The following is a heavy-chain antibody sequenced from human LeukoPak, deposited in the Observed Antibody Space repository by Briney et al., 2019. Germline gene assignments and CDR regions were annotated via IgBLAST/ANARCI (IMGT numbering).Heavy chain of an antibody. V-gene: IGHV1-8*01. CDR1: GYTFTSYD. CDR2: MNPNSGNT. J-gene: IGHJ6*03. D-gene: IGHD6-19*01. CDR3: ERGGSSGWHPYYYYYMDV. Sequence: ASVKVSCKASGYTFTSYDINWVRQATGQGLEWMGWMNPNSGNTGYAQKFQGRVTMTRNTSISTAYMELSSLRSEDTAVYYCERGGSSGWHPYYYYYMDVWGKGTTVTVSS.